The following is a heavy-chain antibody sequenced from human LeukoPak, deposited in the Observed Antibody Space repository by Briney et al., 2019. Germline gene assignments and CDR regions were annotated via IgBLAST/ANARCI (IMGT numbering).Heavy chain of an antibody. Sequence: PGGSLRLSCTVSGFTFSSYGMHWVRQAPGKGLEWVAGISYDGNNKFHADSVKGRFTISRDNSKDTLYLQMNSLRAEDTAVYYCAKDRDIAVAGDTADWGQGTLVTVSS. D-gene: IGHD6-19*01. V-gene: IGHV3-30*18. CDR3: AKDRDIAVAGDTAD. CDR1: GFTFSSYG. CDR2: ISYDGNNK. J-gene: IGHJ4*02.